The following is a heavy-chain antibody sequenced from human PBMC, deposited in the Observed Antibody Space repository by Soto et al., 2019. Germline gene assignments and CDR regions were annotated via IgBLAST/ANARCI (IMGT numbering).Heavy chain of an antibody. Sequence: GGSLRLSCAASGLTFTSYAMSWVRQAPGKGLEWVSTISGSAVSTYYADSVKGRFTISRDNSKNTVYLQMNSLRAEDTALYYCAKHIVATIGFDYWGQGTLVTVSS. CDR3: AKHIVATIGFDY. J-gene: IGHJ4*02. CDR1: GLTFTSYA. CDR2: ISGSAVST. V-gene: IGHV3-23*01. D-gene: IGHD5-12*01.